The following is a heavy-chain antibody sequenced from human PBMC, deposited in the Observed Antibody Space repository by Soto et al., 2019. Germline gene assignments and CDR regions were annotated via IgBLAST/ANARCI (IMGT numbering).Heavy chain of an antibody. D-gene: IGHD1-26*01. Sequence: GESLKISCKGSGYSFTSYWISWIRQMPGKGLEWMGRIDPSDSYTNYRPSFQGHVTISADKSISTAYLQWSSLKASDTAMYYCARSGRYYYYYGMDVWGQGXTVTVYS. CDR2: IDPSDSYT. V-gene: IGHV5-10-1*01. J-gene: IGHJ6*02. CDR1: GYSFTSYW. CDR3: ARSGRYYYYYGMDV.